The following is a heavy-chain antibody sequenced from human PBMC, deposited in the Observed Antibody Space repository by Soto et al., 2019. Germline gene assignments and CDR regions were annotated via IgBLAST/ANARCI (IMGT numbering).Heavy chain of an antibody. CDR1: GGSISSGGYS. CDR3: ARVELKVLYYGMDV. D-gene: IGHD1-1*01. V-gene: IGHV4-30-2*01. CDR2: IYHSGST. J-gene: IGHJ6*02. Sequence: PSETLSLTCAVSGGSISSGGYSWSWIRQPPGKGLEWIGYIYHSGSTYYNPSLKSRVTISVDRSKNQFSLKLSSVTAADTAVYYCARVELKVLYYGMDVWGQGTTVTVSS.